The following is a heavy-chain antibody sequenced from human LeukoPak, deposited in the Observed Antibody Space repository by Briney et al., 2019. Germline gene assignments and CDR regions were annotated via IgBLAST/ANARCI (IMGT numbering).Heavy chain of an antibody. CDR1: GYTFTSYG. CDR3: ARDVAPGYSSSWYDPNLNWFYP. Sequence: GASVTVSCKASGYTFTSYGISWVRQAPGQGLEWMGWISAYNGNTNYAQTLQGRVTMTTDTSTSTAYMELRSLRTDDTAVYYCARDVAPGYSSSWYDPNLNWFYPWGQGTLVTVSS. D-gene: IGHD6-13*01. V-gene: IGHV1-18*01. J-gene: IGHJ5*02. CDR2: ISAYNGNT.